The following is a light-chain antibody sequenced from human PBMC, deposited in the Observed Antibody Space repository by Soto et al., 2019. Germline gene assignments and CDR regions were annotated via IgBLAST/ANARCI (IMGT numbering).Light chain of an antibody. CDR3: QQCLTTPRT. Sequence: DIQMTQFPSSLSASVGDRVTITCRASQTSSTCLNWYQQKAGTAPKLLIYGASDLESGIPSRFSGSGSGTYFTLTISSLQPEDFAIYYCQQCLTTPRTFGQGTRVEI. J-gene: IGKJ1*01. CDR1: QTSSTC. V-gene: IGKV1-39*01. CDR2: GAS.